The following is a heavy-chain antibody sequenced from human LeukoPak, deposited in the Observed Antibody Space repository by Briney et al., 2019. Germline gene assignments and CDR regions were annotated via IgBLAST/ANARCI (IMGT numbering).Heavy chain of an antibody. D-gene: IGHD3-16*01. CDR2: ISYSGTT. CDR1: GGSISSRPYY. V-gene: IGHV4-39*07. CDR3: ARVKGDYYYYYMDV. J-gene: IGHJ6*03. Sequence: SETLSLTCTVSGGSISSRPYYWGWVRQPPGKGLEWIGTISYSGTTYYSPSLKSRVTISVDTSKNQFSLKLSSVTAADTAVYYCARVKGDYYYYYMDVWGKGTTVTVSS.